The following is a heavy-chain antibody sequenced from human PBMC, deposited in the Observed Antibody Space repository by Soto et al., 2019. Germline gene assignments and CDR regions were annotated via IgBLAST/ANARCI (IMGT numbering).Heavy chain of an antibody. D-gene: IGHD2-2*01. CDR3: ARSVVPAAGYYYGMDV. CDR1: GYSFTSYW. V-gene: IGHV5-51*01. CDR2: IYPGDSDT. J-gene: IGHJ6*02. Sequence: PVESLKISCNGSGYSFTSYWIGWVRQMPWKGLEWMGIIYPGDSDTRYSPSFQGQVTISADKSISTAYLQWSSLKASDTAMYYCARSVVPAAGYYYGMDVWGQGTTVTVSS.